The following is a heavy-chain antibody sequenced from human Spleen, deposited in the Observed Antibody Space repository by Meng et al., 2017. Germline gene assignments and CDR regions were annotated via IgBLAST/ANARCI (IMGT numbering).Heavy chain of an antibody. V-gene: IGHV1-8*02. D-gene: IGHD1-26*01. CDR2: MNPNSGNK. CDR3: ARHDYSGFDYGMDV. Sequence: ASVTVSCKASGYTFISYAMIWVRPAPGQGLEWMGWMNPNSGNKGYAQKFQGRVTMTRNNSIRTAYMELSSLRAEDTDIYYCARHDYSGFDYGMDVWGQGTTVTVSS. CDR1: GYTFISYA. J-gene: IGHJ6*02.